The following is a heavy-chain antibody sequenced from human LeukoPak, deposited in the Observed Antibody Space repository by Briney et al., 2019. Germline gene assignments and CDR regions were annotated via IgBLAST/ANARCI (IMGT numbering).Heavy chain of an antibody. Sequence: SETLSLTCAVYGGSFSGYYWSWIRQHPGKGLEWIGYIYYSGSTYYNPSLKSRVTISVDTSKNQFSLKLSSVTAADTAVYYCASTLAGDLYSSSWYNYWGQGTLVTVSS. CDR1: GGSFSGYY. CDR2: IYYSGST. D-gene: IGHD6-13*01. CDR3: ASTLAGDLYSSSWYNY. V-gene: IGHV4-31*11. J-gene: IGHJ4*02.